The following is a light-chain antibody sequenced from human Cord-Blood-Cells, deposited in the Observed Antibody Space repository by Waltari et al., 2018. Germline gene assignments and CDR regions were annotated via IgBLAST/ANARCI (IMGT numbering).Light chain of an antibody. Sequence: QSALTQPASVSGSPGQSITISCTGTSSDVGGYTYVSWYQQHPGKAPKLMMYDVSKRPSGVSNRFSGSKSGNTASLTISGLQAEDEADYYCSSYTSSSTVVFGGGTKLTVL. J-gene: IGLJ2*01. CDR3: SSYTSSSTVV. CDR1: SSDVGGYTY. V-gene: IGLV2-14*01. CDR2: DVS.